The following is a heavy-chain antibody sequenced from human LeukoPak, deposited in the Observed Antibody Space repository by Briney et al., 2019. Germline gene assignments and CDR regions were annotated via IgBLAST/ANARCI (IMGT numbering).Heavy chain of an antibody. CDR1: GFTFSSYW. Sequence: PGGSLGLSCAASGFTFSSYWMHWVRQAPGKGLEWVSGIRHSGVDSSYADSVKGRFTISRDNSKNMLYLQMNSLRDDDTGVYYCARDRRATPMYFFDFWGQGTPVTVSS. J-gene: IGHJ4*02. V-gene: IGHV3-23*01. D-gene: IGHD2-15*01. CDR2: IRHSGVDS. CDR3: ARDRRATPMYFFDF.